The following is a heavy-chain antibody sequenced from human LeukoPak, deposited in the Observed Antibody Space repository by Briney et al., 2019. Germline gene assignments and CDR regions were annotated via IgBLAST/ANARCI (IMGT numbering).Heavy chain of an antibody. CDR3: ARTAYCGADCHYYFDY. CDR1: GFTFTNYW. Sequence: GSLRLSCAASGFTFTNYWMHWVRQAPGKGLVWVSRIKSDGSSTTYADSVKGRFTISRDNAENTLFLQMNSLRAEDTAVYYCARTAYCGADCHYYFDYWGQGALVTVSS. D-gene: IGHD2-21*02. J-gene: IGHJ4*02. V-gene: IGHV3-74*01. CDR2: IKSDGSST.